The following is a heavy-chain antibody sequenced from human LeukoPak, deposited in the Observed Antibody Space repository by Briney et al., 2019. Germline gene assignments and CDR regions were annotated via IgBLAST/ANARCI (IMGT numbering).Heavy chain of an antibody. J-gene: IGHJ6*03. D-gene: IGHD6-13*01. CDR2: INPSGGST. V-gene: IGHV1-46*01. CDR1: GYTFTSYY. Sequence: ASVKVSCKASGYTFTSYYMHWVRQAPGQGLEWMGIINPSGGSTSYAQKFQGRVTMTRNTSISTAYMELSSLRSEDTAVYYCARAGYSSSWYTYYYYYMDVWGKGTTVTISS. CDR3: ARAGYSSSWYTYYYYYMDV.